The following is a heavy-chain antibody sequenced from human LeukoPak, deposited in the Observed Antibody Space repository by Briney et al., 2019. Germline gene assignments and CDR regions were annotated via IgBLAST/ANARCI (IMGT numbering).Heavy chain of an antibody. Sequence: ASVKVSCKASGYTFTGYYMHWVRQAPGQGLEWMGWINPNSGGTNYAQKFQGRVTMTRDTSISAAYMELSRLRSDDPAVYYCARDPMDCSSTSCYLDWFDPWGQGTLVTVSS. D-gene: IGHD2-2*01. J-gene: IGHJ5*02. CDR1: GYTFTGYY. V-gene: IGHV1-2*02. CDR2: INPNSGGT. CDR3: ARDPMDCSSTSCYLDWFDP.